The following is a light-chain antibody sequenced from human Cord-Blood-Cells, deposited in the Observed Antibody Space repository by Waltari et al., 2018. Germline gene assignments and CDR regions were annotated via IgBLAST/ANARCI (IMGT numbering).Light chain of an antibody. J-gene: IGKJ1*01. CDR3: QQYGSSMWT. V-gene: IGKV3-20*01. CDR2: GAS. Sequence: EIVLTQSPGNLSLSPGERATLSCRASQSVSSSYLAWYQQKPGQAPRLLIYGASSRATGIPDRFSCSGSGTDFTLTISRLEPEDFAVYYCQQYGSSMWTFGQGTKVEIK. CDR1: QSVSSSY.